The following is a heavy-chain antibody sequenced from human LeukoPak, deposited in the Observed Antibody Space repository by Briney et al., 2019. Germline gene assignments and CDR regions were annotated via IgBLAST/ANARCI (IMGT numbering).Heavy chain of an antibody. D-gene: IGHD6-19*01. Sequence: GGSLRLSCAASGFTFSNAWMSWVRQAPGKGLEWVGRIKSKTDGGTTDYAAPVKGRFTISRDDSKNTLYLQMNSLKTEDTAVYYCTTDGPSSGWLIDYWGQGTLVTVSS. J-gene: IGHJ4*02. V-gene: IGHV3-15*01. CDR2: IKSKTDGGTT. CDR3: TTDGPSSGWLIDY. CDR1: GFTFSNAW.